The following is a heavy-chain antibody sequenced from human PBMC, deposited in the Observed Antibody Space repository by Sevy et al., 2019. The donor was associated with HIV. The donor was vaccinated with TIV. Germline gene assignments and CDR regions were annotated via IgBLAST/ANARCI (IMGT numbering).Heavy chain of an antibody. V-gene: IGHV3-48*01. Sequence: GGSLRLSCAASGFTFSSYNMNWVRQAPGKGLEWVSYISSSTSTIYYEDSVKGRFTISRDNAKNSLYLQMNSLRAEDTAVYYCARDDHWAFDYWGQGALVTVSS. D-gene: IGHD7-27*01. CDR2: ISSSTSTI. J-gene: IGHJ4*02. CDR1: GFTFSSYN. CDR3: ARDDHWAFDY.